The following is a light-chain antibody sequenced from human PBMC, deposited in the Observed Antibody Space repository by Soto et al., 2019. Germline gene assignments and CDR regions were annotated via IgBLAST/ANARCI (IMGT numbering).Light chain of an antibody. V-gene: IGKV3-15*01. CDR2: GAS. CDR1: QSLSSN. CDR3: QQYNYWPLYT. Sequence: EIVMTQSPTTLSVSPGEGATLSCRASQSLSSNLAWYQQKPGQSPRLLIYGASTRASGIPARFSGSGSGTEFTLTISSLESEVFAVYYCQQYNYWPLYTFGQGTKLEIK. J-gene: IGKJ2*01.